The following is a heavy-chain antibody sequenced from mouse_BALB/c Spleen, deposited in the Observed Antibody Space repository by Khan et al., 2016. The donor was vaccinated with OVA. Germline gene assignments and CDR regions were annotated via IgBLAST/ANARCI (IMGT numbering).Heavy chain of an antibody. Sequence: QVRLQQSGAELARPGASVKMSCKASGYTFTSYTIHWIKQRPGQGLEWIGYINPSNGYTNYNQKFKDKATLTADKSSTTAYMQLSSLTSDDSAVYNCVKSGAYYRDDGWFAYWGQGTLVTVSA. V-gene: IGHV1-4*01. CDR3: VKSGAYYRDDGWFAY. D-gene: IGHD2-14*01. CDR1: GYTFTSYT. J-gene: IGHJ3*01. CDR2: INPSNGYT.